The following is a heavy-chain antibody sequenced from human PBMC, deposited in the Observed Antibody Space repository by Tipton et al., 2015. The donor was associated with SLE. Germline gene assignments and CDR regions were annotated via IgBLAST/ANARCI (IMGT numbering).Heavy chain of an antibody. Sequence: TLSLTCAVYGGSFSGYYWSWIRQPPGKGPEWIGEVNDGGNINYNPSLMTRVTISGDTSKNQISLRLNSVTAADTAVYYCARRGSSYGEGFDYWGQGTSVTVSS. CDR2: VNDGGNI. D-gene: IGHD2-2*01. CDR1: GGSFSGYY. CDR3: ARRGSSYGEGFDY. V-gene: IGHV4-34*01. J-gene: IGHJ4*02.